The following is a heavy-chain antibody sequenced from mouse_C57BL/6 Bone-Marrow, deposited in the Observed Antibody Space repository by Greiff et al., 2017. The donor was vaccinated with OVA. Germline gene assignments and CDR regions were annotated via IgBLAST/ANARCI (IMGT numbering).Heavy chain of an antibody. V-gene: IGHV5-17*01. CDR1: GFTFSDYG. Sequence: EVQLQQSGGGLVKPGGSLKLSCAASGFTFSDYGMHWVRQAPEKGLEWVAYISSGSSTIYYADTVKGRFTISRDNAKNTLFLQMTSLRSEDTAMYYCARMALTGAYYFDYWGQGTTLTVSS. CDR3: ARMALTGAYYFDY. J-gene: IGHJ2*01. CDR2: ISSGSSTI. D-gene: IGHD4-1*01.